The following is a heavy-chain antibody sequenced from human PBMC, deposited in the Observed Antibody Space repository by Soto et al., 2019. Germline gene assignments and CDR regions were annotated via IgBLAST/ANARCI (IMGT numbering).Heavy chain of an antibody. V-gene: IGHV1-8*01. J-gene: IGHJ4*02. CDR1: GYTFTSYD. CDR2: MNPNSGNT. Sequence: ASVKVSCKASGYTFTSYDINWVRQATGQGLEWMGWMNPNSGNTGYAQKFQGRVTMTRNTSISTAYMELSSLRSEDTAVYYCARVGGLRDSENYWGQGTLATVSS. CDR3: ARVGGLRDSENY. D-gene: IGHD3-10*01.